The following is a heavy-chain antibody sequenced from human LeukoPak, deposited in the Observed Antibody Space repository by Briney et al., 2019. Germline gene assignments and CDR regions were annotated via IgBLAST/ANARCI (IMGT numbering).Heavy chain of an antibody. D-gene: IGHD1-26*01. Sequence: KSGGSLRLSCAAAGFTFSDHYMTWIRQAPGKALEWVSYISPDGTTSYYADSLKGRFTVSKDNAKNSLYLQMNSLSAEDTAVYFCARGQWGLDYWGQGALATVSS. CDR3: ARGQWGLDY. CDR2: ISPDGTTS. J-gene: IGHJ4*02. CDR1: GFTFSDHY. V-gene: IGHV3-11*01.